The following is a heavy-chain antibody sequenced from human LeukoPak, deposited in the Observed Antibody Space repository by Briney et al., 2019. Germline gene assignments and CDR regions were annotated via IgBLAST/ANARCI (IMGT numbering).Heavy chain of an antibody. CDR1: DFTFSSYT. V-gene: IGHV3-48*01. CDR3: ARDSDY. CDR2: ISSSSTV. J-gene: IGHJ4*02. Sequence: GGSLRLSCVASDFTFSSYTMNWVRQAPGKGLEWVSYISSSSTVYYADSVKGRFTISRDNAKNSLYLQMNSLRAEDTAIYYCARDSDYWGQGTLVTVSS.